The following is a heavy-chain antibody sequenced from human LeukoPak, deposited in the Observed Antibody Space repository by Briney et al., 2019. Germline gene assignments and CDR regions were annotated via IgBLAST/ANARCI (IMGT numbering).Heavy chain of an antibody. Sequence: KPSETLSLTCTVSGGSISSYYWSWIRQPPGMGLEWIGYIYYSGSTNYNPSLKSRVTISVDTSKNQFSLKLSSVTAADTAVYYCARHGWGLRWYPDAFDTWGQGTMVTVSS. CDR2: IYYSGST. V-gene: IGHV4-59*08. CDR1: GGSISSYY. CDR3: ARHGWGLRWYPDAFDT. D-gene: IGHD4-23*01. J-gene: IGHJ3*02.